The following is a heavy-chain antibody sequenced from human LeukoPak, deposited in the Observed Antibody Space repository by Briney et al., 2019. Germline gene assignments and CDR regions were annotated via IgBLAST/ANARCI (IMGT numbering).Heavy chain of an antibody. V-gene: IGHV1-3*01. D-gene: IGHD6-19*01. CDR2: INAGNGYT. CDR1: GYVFSDSA. J-gene: IGHJ6*02. CDR3: ASGYSSGWPSPSYYYYGMDV. Sequence: ASVKVSCKTSGYVFSDSAMHWVRQAPGQRLEWMGWINAGNGYTRYSQKFQGRVTMTRDTSASTVYMELSSLRSEDTAVYYCASGYSSGWPSPSYYYYGMDVWGQGTTVTVSS.